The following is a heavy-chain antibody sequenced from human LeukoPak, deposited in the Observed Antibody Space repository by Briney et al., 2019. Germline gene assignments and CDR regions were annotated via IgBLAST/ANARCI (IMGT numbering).Heavy chain of an antibody. CDR3: ASRHRWSGYSYF. D-gene: IGHD5-18*01. Sequence: SETLSLTCAVYGGSFSGYYWSWIRQPPGEGLEWIGEINHSGSTNYNPSLKSRVTISVDTSKNQFSLKLSSVTAADTAVYYCASRHRWSGYSYFWGQGTLVTVSS. J-gene: IGHJ4*02. V-gene: IGHV4-34*01. CDR1: GGSFSGYY. CDR2: INHSGST.